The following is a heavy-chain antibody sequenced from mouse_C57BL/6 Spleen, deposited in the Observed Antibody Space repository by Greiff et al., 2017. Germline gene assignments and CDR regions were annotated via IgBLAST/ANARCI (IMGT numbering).Heavy chain of an antibody. Sequence: VQLQQSGAELVRPGASVTLSCKASGYTFTNYEMHWVKQTPVHGLEWIGAIDPETGGTAYNQKFKGKAILTADKSSSTAYMELRSLTSEDSAVYYCTRWFITTVVGPLDYWGQGTTLTVSS. CDR3: TRWFITTVVGPLDY. CDR1: GYTFTNYE. CDR2: IDPETGGT. D-gene: IGHD1-1*01. J-gene: IGHJ2*01. V-gene: IGHV1-15*01.